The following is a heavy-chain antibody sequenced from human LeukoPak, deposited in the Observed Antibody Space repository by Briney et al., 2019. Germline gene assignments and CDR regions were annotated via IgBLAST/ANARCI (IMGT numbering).Heavy chain of an antibody. D-gene: IGHD1-26*01. CDR1: GGSISSYY. CDR2: IYYSGST. J-gene: IGHJ4*02. Sequence: ASETLSLTCTVSGGSISSYYWSWIRQPPGKGLEWIGYIYYSGSTNYNPSLKSRVTISVDTSKNQFSLKLSSVTAADTAVYYCARDNGVGAIDYWGQGTLVTVSS. CDR3: ARDNGVGAIDY. V-gene: IGHV4-59*12.